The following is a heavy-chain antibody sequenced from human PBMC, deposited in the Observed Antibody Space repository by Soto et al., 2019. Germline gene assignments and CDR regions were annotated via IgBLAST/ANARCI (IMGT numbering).Heavy chain of an antibody. V-gene: IGHV4-34*01. CDR2: INHSGST. CDR3: ARGADTALVRGYNWFDP. D-gene: IGHD5-18*01. J-gene: IGHJ5*02. CDR1: GGSFSDYY. Sequence: PSETLSLTCAIYGGSFSDYYWSWIRQPPGKGLEWIGEINHSGSTNYNPSLKSRVTMSVDTSKNRFSLRLNSVTAADTAVYYCARGADTALVRGYNWFDPWGQGTLVTVS.